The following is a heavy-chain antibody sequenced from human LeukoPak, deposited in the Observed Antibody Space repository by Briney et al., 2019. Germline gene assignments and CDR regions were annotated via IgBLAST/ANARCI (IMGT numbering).Heavy chain of an antibody. CDR3: ARELRYCSSTSCHDY. CDR2: IYHSGST. Sequence: SETLSLTCTVSGYSISSCYYWGWIRQPPGKGLEWIGSIYHSGSTYYNPSLKSRVTISVDTSKNQFSLKLSSVTAADTAVYYCARELRYCSSTSCHDYWGQGTLVTVSS. V-gene: IGHV4-38-2*02. CDR1: GYSISSCYY. D-gene: IGHD2-2*01. J-gene: IGHJ4*02.